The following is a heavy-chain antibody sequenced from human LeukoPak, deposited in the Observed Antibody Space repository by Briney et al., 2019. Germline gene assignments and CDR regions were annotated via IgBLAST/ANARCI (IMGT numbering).Heavy chain of an antibody. J-gene: IGHJ4*02. Sequence: PGGSLRLSCAASGFTFSYYAMSWVRQAPGKGLEWVSAISGTGGSTHYADSVKGRFTISRDNSKTTLYLQMNSLRAEDTAVYYCAKAGSNWGYFDYWGQGTLVTVSS. CDR1: GFTFSYYA. V-gene: IGHV3-23*01. CDR3: AKAGSNWGYFDY. D-gene: IGHD7-27*01. CDR2: ISGTGGST.